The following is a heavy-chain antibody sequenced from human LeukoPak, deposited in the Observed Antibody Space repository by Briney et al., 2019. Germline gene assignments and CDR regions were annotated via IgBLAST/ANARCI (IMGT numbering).Heavy chain of an antibody. CDR2: INPNSGGT. V-gene: IGHV1-2*02. CDR3: ARDRVVVAATRDYYYGMDV. CDR1: GYTFTGYY. D-gene: IGHD2-15*01. J-gene: IGHJ6*02. Sequence: GPSVKVSCKASGYTFTGYYMHWVRQAPGQGLEWMGWINPNSGGTNYAQKFQGRVTMTRDTSISTAYMELSRLRSDDTAVYYCARDRVVVAATRDYYYGMDVWGQGTTVTVSS.